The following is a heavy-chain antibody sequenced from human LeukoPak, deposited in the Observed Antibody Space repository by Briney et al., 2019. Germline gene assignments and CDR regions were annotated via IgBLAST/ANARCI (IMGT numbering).Heavy chain of an antibody. V-gene: IGHV1-18*01. D-gene: IGHD3-22*01. J-gene: IGHJ4*02. Sequence: ASVKVSCKASGYTVTSYGISWVRQAPGQGPEWMGWISAYNGNTNYAQKLQGRVTMTTDTSTSTAYMELRSLRSDDTAVYYCERDVYDSIFLDYWGQGTLVTVSS. CDR3: ERDVYDSIFLDY. CDR2: ISAYNGNT. CDR1: GYTVTSYG.